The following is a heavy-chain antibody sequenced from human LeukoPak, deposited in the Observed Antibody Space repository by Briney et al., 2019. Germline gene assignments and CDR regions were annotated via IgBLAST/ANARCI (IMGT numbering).Heavy chain of an antibody. Sequence: ASVKVSCKASGYTFTSYGISWVRQAPGQGLEWMGWISAYNGNTNYAQKLQGRVTMTTDTSTSTAYMELRSLRSEDTAVYYCARVEPSGSYYNGAFDIWGQGTMVTVSS. V-gene: IGHV1-18*01. D-gene: IGHD1-26*01. J-gene: IGHJ3*02. CDR3: ARVEPSGSYYNGAFDI. CDR2: ISAYNGNT. CDR1: GYTFTSYG.